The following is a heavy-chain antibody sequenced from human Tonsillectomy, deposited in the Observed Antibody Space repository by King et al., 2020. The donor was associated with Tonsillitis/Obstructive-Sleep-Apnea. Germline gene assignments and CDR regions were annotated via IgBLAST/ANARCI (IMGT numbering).Heavy chain of an antibody. D-gene: IGHD2-2*01. CDR3: ARFQAEYQLLWSYMDV. J-gene: IGHJ6*03. V-gene: IGHV1-18*01. CDR2: IRAYNDNT. CDR1: GYTFTSYG. Sequence: VQLVESGAEVKKPGASVKVSCTASGYTFTSYGITWVRQAPGQGLEWMGWIRAYNDNTNYSQKFQGRFTMTTDTSTSTAYMELRSLRSDDTAVYYCARFQAEYQLLWSYMDVWGKGTTVTVSS.